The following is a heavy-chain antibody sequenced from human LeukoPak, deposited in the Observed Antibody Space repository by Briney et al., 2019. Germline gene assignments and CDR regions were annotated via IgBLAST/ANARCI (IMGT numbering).Heavy chain of an antibody. CDR2: IFPGDSET. CDR3: ATSESQTRFDY. D-gene: IGHD1/OR15-1a*01. V-gene: IGHV5-51*01. J-gene: IGHJ4*02. CDR1: GYSFTTYW. Sequence: LGESLKISCKGSGYSFTTYWIGWVRQMPGKGLEWMGIIFPGDSETIYSPSFQGQVTISADKYISTPYLQWRSLKASDTAMYYCATSESQTRFDYWGQGTLVTASS.